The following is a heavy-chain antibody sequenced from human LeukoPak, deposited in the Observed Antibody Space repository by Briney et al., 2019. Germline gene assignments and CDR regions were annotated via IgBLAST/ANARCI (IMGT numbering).Heavy chain of an antibody. V-gene: IGHV3-13*01. CDR1: GFTFSSFD. D-gene: IGHD1-1*01. CDR3: ARGPPRGKYYYMDV. CDR2: IGTASDT. Sequence: GGSLRLSCEASGFTFSSFDMHWFRQPTGQGLDWVSTIGTASDTYYPGSVEGRFTLSRDNAKNSLYLQMNSLTAGDTAVYYCARGPPRGKYYYMDVWGKGTTVTVSS. J-gene: IGHJ6*03.